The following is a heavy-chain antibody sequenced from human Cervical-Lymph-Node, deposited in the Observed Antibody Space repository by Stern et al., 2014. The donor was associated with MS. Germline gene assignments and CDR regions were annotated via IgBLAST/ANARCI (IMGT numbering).Heavy chain of an antibody. V-gene: IGHV3-21*01. J-gene: IGHJ4*02. CDR2: ISATSSYI. CDR3: ARGEDDYGDSAH. Sequence: EVQLVESGGGLVKPGGSLRLSCAASGFSLSDYGMNWVRQAPGKGLEWVSSISATSSYIYYADSVRGRFTISRDNAKNSVYLQMNSLRAEDTAMYYCARGEDDYGDSAHWGQGAPVTVSS. CDR1: GFSLSDYG. D-gene: IGHD4/OR15-4a*01.